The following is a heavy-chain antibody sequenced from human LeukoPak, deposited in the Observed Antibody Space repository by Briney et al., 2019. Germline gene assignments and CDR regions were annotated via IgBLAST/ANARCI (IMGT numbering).Heavy chain of an antibody. CDR2: IHYIVTT. V-gene: IGHV4-59*08. Sequence: SETLSLTCTVYGGSISTYYWSWLRQPPGKGVEWIGYIHYIVTTNYTPSLKNRLTISLDTSKTQFSLNLSSVTAAYTALYYCAKGLSMFRGLDYWGQGTLVTVSP. CDR3: AKGLSMFRGLDY. J-gene: IGHJ4*02. CDR1: GGSISTYY. D-gene: IGHD3-10*01.